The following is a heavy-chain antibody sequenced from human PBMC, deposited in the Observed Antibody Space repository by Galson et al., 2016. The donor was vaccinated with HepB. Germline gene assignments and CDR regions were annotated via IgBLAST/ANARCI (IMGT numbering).Heavy chain of an antibody. CDR1: GYTFSSYY. CDR2: INPSGGFT. CDR3: ARGADSGYDLGDY. V-gene: IGHV1-46*01. D-gene: IGHD5-12*01. Sequence: SVKVACKASGYTFSSYYMHWVRQSTGQGLEWMGIINPSGGFTTYAQKSQGRVTMTRDTSTSTVYMELSSLRSEDTAVYYCARGADSGYDLGDYWGQGTLVTVSS. J-gene: IGHJ4*02.